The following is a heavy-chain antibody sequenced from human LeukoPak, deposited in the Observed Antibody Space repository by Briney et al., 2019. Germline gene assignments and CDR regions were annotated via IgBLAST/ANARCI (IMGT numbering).Heavy chain of an antibody. Sequence: ASVKVSCKASGYTFTGYYMQWVRQAPGQGLEWMGGIIPIFGTANYAQKFQGRVTITADESTSTAYMELSSLRSEDTAVYYCARGRQDYGDYNYFDYWGQGTLVTVSS. D-gene: IGHD4-17*01. CDR2: IIPIFGTA. V-gene: IGHV1-69*13. CDR3: ARGRQDYGDYNYFDY. CDR1: GYTFTGYY. J-gene: IGHJ4*02.